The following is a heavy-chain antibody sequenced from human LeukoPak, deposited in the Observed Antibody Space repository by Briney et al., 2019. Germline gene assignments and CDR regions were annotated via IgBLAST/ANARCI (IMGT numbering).Heavy chain of an antibody. CDR3: ARGPNSNWSGLDF. CDR1: GFSFSGHW. Sequence: GGSLRLSCTASGFSFSGHWLHWARQLPGKGLGWVSRISPTGSTTSYADSVKGRFTVSRDNAKNTLYLQVNNLRAEDTAVYYCARGPNSNWSGLDFWGQGTLLTVSS. D-gene: IGHD6-6*01. V-gene: IGHV3-74*01. J-gene: IGHJ4*02. CDR2: ISPTGSTT.